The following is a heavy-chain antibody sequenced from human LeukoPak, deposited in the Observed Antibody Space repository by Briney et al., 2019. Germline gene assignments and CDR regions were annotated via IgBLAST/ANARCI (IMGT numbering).Heavy chain of an antibody. D-gene: IGHD3-10*01. CDR2: IIPIFGTA. V-gene: IGHV1-69*06. CDR1: GGTFSSYA. J-gene: IGHJ4*02. CDR3: ARGGSGSYYTLHSSAPIDY. Sequence: SVKVSCKASGGTFSSYAINWVRQAPGQGLEWMGGIIPIFGTANYAQKFQGRVTITADKSTSTAYMELSSLRSEDTAMYYCARGGSGSYYTLHSSAPIDYWGQGTLVTVSS.